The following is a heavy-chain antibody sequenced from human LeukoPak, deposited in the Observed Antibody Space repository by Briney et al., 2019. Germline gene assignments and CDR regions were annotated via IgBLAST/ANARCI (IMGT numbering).Heavy chain of an antibody. D-gene: IGHD7-27*01. J-gene: IGHJ4*02. CDR3: ARELTGDLVFDY. CDR1: GGSISSSSYY. CDR2: IYYSGST. Sequence: SETLSLTCTVSGGSISSSSYYWGWIRQPPGKGLEWIGSIYYSGSTYYNPSLKSRVTISVDTSKNQFSLKLSSVTAADAAVYYCARELTGDLVFDYWGQGTLVTVSS. V-gene: IGHV4-39*02.